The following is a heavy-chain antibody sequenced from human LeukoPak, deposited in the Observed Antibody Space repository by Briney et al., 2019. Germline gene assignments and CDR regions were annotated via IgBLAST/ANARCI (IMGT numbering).Heavy chain of an antibody. CDR1: GYTFTSYG. CDR2: ISAYNGNT. J-gene: IGHJ4*02. Sequence: ASVKVSCKASGYTFTSYGVSWVRQAPGQGLEWMGWISAYNGNTNYVQKLQGRVTMTTDTSTTTAYMELRSLRSEDTAVYYCARVSYYDILTGYYMDVFDYWGQGTLVTVSS. D-gene: IGHD3-9*01. V-gene: IGHV1-18*01. CDR3: ARVSYYDILTGYYMDVFDY.